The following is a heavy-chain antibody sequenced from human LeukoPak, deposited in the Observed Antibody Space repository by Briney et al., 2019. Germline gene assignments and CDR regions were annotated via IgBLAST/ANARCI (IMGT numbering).Heavy chain of an antibody. V-gene: IGHV4-4*07. CDR1: GGSISSNF. CDR2: IYTSGST. CDR3: ARMDFWSSGAFDI. J-gene: IGHJ3*02. Sequence: SETLSLTCTVSGGSISSNFWSWIRQPAGKGLEWIGRIYTSGSTNYNPSLKSRVTISVDTSKNQFSLKLSSVTAADTAVYYCARMDFWSSGAFDIWGQGTMVTVSS. D-gene: IGHD3-3*01.